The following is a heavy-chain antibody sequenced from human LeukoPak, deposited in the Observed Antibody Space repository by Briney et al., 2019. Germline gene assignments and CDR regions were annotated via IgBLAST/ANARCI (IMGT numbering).Heavy chain of an antibody. CDR1: GFTFSSYA. J-gene: IGHJ3*02. CDR3: ASLYGDYVGAFDI. V-gene: IGHV3-30-3*01. CDR2: ISYDGSNK. D-gene: IGHD4-17*01. Sequence: GGSLRLSCAASGFTFSSYAMHWVRQAPGKGLKWVAVISYDGSNKYYADSVKGRFTISRDNSKNTLYLQMNSLRAEDTAVYYCASLYGDYVGAFDIWGQGTMVTVSS.